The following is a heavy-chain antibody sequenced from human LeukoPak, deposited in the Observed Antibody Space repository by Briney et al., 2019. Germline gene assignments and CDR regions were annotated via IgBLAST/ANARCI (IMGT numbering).Heavy chain of an antibody. Sequence: GRSLRLSCTASGLTFGDYAMSWARQAPGKGLEWVGFIRSKAYGGTTEYAASVKGRFTISRDDSKSIAYLQMNSLKTEDTAVYYCTRDLGAAAAQTIDYWGQGTLVTVSS. J-gene: IGHJ4*02. D-gene: IGHD6-13*01. CDR3: TRDLGAAAAQTIDY. CDR1: GLTFGDYA. V-gene: IGHV3-49*04. CDR2: IRSKAYGGTT.